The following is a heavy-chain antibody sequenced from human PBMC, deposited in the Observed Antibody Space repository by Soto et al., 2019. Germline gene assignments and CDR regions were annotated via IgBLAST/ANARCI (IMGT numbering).Heavy chain of an antibody. CDR2: INAGNGNT. J-gene: IGHJ4*02. Sequence: ASVKVSCKASGYTFSSYGMNWVRQAPGRGLEWMGWINAGNGNTKYSQKFQGRVTITRDTSASTAYVELSSLRSEDTAVYYCARDLGGWPDYWGQGTLVTISS. V-gene: IGHV1-3*01. CDR1: GYTFSSYG. CDR3: ARDLGGWPDY. D-gene: IGHD2-15*01.